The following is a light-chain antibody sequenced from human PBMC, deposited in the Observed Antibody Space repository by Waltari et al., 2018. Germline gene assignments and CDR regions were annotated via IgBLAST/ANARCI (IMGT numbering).Light chain of an antibody. J-gene: IGLJ3*02. CDR2: VHK. CDR3: LSRDTTSTRV. Sequence: SSELTQDPAVSVALGQTVSITCQGDGLGRCYASWYQQRPGQAPIIIIYVHKNRPSGSPDRFSGSTSGNTASFTTTGAQAEDEADYYCLSRDTTSTRVFGGGTRLTV. CDR1: GLGRCY. V-gene: IGLV3-19*01.